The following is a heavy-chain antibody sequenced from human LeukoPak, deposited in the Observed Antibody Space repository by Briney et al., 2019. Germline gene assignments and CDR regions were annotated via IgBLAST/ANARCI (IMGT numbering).Heavy chain of an antibody. V-gene: IGHV3-30-3*01. Sequence: QPGGSLRLSCAASGFTFSSYAMHWVRQAPGKGLEWVAVISYDGSNKYYADSVKGRFTISRDNSKNTLYLQMNSLRAEDTAVYYCARPKLAFGYSGYDNPHEYWGQGTLVTVSS. CDR2: ISYDGSNK. J-gene: IGHJ4*02. CDR1: GFTFSSYA. D-gene: IGHD5-12*01. CDR3: ARPKLAFGYSGYDNPHEY.